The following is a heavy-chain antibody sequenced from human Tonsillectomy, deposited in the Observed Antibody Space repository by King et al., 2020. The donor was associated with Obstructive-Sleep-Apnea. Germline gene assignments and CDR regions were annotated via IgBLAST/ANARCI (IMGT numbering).Heavy chain of an antibody. CDR1: GFTFSSYS. J-gene: IGHJ3*02. V-gene: IGHV3-30-3*01. CDR3: ARAREDSGSYPDAFDI. D-gene: IGHD1-26*01. CDR2: ISYDGSNK. Sequence: VQLVESGGGVVQPGRSLRLSCAASGFTFSSYSMHWVRQAPGKGLEWVAVISYDGSNKYYADSVMGRFTISRDNSKNTLYLQMDSLRAEDTALYYCARAREDSGSYPDAFDIWGQGTMVTVSS.